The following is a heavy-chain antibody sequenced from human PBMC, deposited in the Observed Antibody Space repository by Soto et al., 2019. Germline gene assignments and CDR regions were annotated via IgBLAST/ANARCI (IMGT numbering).Heavy chain of an antibody. CDR2: IKFDSSER. CDR3: MRWADDRTFDY. CDR1: GFSFGYYW. J-gene: IGHJ4*02. Sequence: GGSLRLSCAASGFSFGYYWKSWVRQAPGKGLEWVATIKFDSSERKYVDSVKGRFTLSRDNAKNSLYLQIDSLRAEDTAVYYCMRWADDRTFDYWGQGTQVTVSS. V-gene: IGHV3-7*01. D-gene: IGHD6-19*01.